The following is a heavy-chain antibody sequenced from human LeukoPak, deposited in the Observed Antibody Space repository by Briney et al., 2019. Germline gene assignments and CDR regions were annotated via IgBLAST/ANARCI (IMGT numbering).Heavy chain of an antibody. V-gene: IGHV1-8*01. CDR1: GYTFTSYD. D-gene: IGHD2-15*01. CDR2: MNPNSGNT. J-gene: IGHJ6*03. Sequence: GASVKVSCKASGYTFTSYDINWVRQATGQGLEWMGWMNPNSGNTGYAQKLQGRVTMTTDTSTSTAYMELRSLRSDDTAVYYCARYTVAGTGIYYYYMDVWGKGTTVTVSS. CDR3: ARYTVAGTGIYYYYMDV.